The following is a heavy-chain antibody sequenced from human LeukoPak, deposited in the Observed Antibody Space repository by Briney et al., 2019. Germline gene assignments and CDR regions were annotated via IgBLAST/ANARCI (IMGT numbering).Heavy chain of an antibody. D-gene: IGHD5-12*01. J-gene: IGHJ5*02. Sequence: SETLSLTCTVSGGSISTTNYYWSWIRQPPGKGLEWIGYTYYSGSTNYNPSLERRVTISIDTSKNQFSPMLSSVTAADTAVYYCARDWGSGYDSRFDPWGQGTLVTISS. V-gene: IGHV4-61*01. CDR3: ARDWGSGYDSRFDP. CDR1: GGSISTTNYY. CDR2: TYYSGST.